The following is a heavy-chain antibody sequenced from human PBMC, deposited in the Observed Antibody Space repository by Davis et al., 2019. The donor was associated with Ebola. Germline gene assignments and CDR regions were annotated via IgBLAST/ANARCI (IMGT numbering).Heavy chain of an antibody. D-gene: IGHD3-10*01. J-gene: IGHJ4*02. V-gene: IGHV4-39*01. CDR1: GGSISTTSYY. Sequence: SETLSLTCTVSGGSISTTSYYWGWIRQPPGKGLEWIGRIFFTGSTFYNPSLKSRVTISVDTSKNQFSLKLSSVTAADTAVYYCARQLLWFGELLTPHYFDYWGQGTLVTVSS. CDR2: IFFTGST. CDR3: ARQLLWFGELLTPHYFDY.